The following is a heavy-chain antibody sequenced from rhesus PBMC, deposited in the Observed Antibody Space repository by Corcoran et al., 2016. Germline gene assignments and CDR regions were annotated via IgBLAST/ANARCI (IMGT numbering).Heavy chain of an antibody. V-gene: IGHV4-169*02. J-gene: IGHJ4*01. CDR2: IYGSARSP. D-gene: IGHD4-29*01. Sequence: QLQLQESGPGLVKPSETLSVTCAVSGGSIRSSYWSWIRQAPGKGLDWIGYIYGSARSPTSNPSLKSPVSLSVDTSKNQPSLEVSSWTTADTAVYYCAREGYGSSYGYWGQGVLVTVSS. CDR1: GGSIRSSY. CDR3: AREGYGSSYGY.